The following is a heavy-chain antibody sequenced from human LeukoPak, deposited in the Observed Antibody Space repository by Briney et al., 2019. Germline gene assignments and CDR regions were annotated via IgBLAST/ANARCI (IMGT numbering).Heavy chain of an antibody. J-gene: IGHJ4*02. D-gene: IGHD3-10*01. CDR2: ISGSGGST. CDR3: AKAKSMVQPEYFDY. CDR1: GFTFSSYA. Sequence: GGSLRLSCAASGFTFSSYAMSWVRQAPGKGLEWVSAISGSGGSTYYADSVRGGFTISRDNSKNTLYLQMNSLRAEDTAVYYCAKAKSMVQPEYFDYWGQGTLVTVSS. V-gene: IGHV3-23*01.